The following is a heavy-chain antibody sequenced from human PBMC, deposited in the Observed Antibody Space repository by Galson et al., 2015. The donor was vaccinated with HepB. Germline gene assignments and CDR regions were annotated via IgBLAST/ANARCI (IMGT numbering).Heavy chain of an antibody. D-gene: IGHD2-21*02. J-gene: IGHJ4*02. CDR2: IYPADSDT. V-gene: IGHV5-51*01. Sequence: QSGAEVKKPGESLRISCKGSGYSFTSYWIAWVRQMPGKGLEWMGLIYPADSDTRYSPSFQGQVTISADKSINTAYLQWSSLKASDTAMYFCARREVVTASFDYWGQGTLVTVSS. CDR3: ARREVVTASFDY. CDR1: GYSFTSYW.